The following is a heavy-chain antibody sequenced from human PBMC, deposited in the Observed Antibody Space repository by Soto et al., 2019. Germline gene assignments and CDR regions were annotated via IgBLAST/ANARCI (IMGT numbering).Heavy chain of an antibody. CDR3: AADIRFLEWLLVLPLFDY. D-gene: IGHD3-3*01. V-gene: IGHV1-58*01. J-gene: IGHJ4*02. CDR1: GFTFTSSA. CDR2: IVVGSGNT. Sequence: GASVKVSCKASGFTFTSSAVQWVRQARGQRLEWIGWIVVGSGNTNYAQKFQERVTITRDMSTSTAYMELSSLRSEDTAVYYCAADIRFLEWLLVLPLFDYWGQGTLVTVSS.